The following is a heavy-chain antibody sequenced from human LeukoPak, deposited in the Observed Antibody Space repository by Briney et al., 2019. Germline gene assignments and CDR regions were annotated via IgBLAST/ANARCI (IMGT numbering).Heavy chain of an antibody. Sequence: GGSLRLSCAASGFTFSSYAMSWVRQAPGKGLEWVSAISGSGGSTYYADSVKGRFTISRDNSKNTLYLQMNSLRAEDTAVYYCANFPMVRGVIEWFDPWGQGTLVTVSS. CDR1: GFTFSSYA. V-gene: IGHV3-23*01. J-gene: IGHJ5*02. CDR2: ISGSGGST. CDR3: ANFPMVRGVIEWFDP. D-gene: IGHD3-10*01.